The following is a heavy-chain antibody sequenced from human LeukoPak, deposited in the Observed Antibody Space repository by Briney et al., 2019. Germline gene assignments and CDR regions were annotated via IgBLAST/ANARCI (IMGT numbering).Heavy chain of an antibody. Sequence: ASVKVSCKVSGYTLTELSMHWVRQAPGKGLEWMGGFDPEDGETIYAQKFQGRVTMTEDTSTDTAYVELSSLRSEDTAVYYCATPLGITGTGGHYFDYWGQGTLVTVSS. J-gene: IGHJ4*02. CDR3: ATPLGITGTGGHYFDY. CDR2: FDPEDGET. CDR1: GYTLTELS. V-gene: IGHV1-24*01. D-gene: IGHD1-20*01.